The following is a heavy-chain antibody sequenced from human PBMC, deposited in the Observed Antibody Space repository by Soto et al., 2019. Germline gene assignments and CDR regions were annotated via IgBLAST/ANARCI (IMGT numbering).Heavy chain of an antibody. CDR3: ARDRGDIVVVPAAIFY. V-gene: IGHV4-61*01. J-gene: IGHJ4*02. Sequence: SETLSLTCTVSGGSVSSGSYYWSWIRQPPGKGLEWIGYIYYSGSTNYNASLKSRVTISVDTSKNQCSLKLSSVTAADTAVYYCARDRGDIVVVPAAIFYWGQGTLVTVSS. CDR2: IYYSGST. CDR1: GGSVSSGSYY. D-gene: IGHD2-2*01.